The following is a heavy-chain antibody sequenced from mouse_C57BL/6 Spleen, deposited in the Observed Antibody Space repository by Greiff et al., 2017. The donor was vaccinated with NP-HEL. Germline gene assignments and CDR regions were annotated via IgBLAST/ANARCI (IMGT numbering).Heavy chain of an antibody. Sequence: QVQLQQPGTELVKPGASVKLSCKASGYTFTSYWMHWMKQRPGQGLEWIGNINPSNGGTNYNEKFKSKATLTVDKSSSTAYMQLSSLTSEDSAVYHCARGIYYDYEGDYWGQGTTLTVSS. CDR1: GYTFTSYW. CDR2: INPSNGGT. D-gene: IGHD2-4*01. J-gene: IGHJ2*01. CDR3: ARGIYYDYEGDY. V-gene: IGHV1-53*01.